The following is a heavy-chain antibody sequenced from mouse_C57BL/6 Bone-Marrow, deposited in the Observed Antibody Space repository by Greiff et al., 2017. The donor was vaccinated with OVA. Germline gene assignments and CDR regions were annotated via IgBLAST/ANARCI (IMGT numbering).Heavy chain of an antibody. Sequence: DVKLVESGGGLVQPGGSLKLSCAASGFTFSDYGMAWVRQAPRKGPEWVAFISNLAYSIYYADTVTGRFTISRENAKNTLYLEMSSLRSEDTAMYYCARLGSSLYYFDYWGQGTTLTVSS. CDR2: ISNLAYSI. D-gene: IGHD1-1*01. CDR1: GFTFSDYG. J-gene: IGHJ2*01. V-gene: IGHV5-15*01. CDR3: ARLGSSLYYFDY.